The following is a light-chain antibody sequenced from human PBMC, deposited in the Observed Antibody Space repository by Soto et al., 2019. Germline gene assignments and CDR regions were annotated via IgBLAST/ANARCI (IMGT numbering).Light chain of an antibody. CDR2: AAS. CDR3: QQLNSYPRT. Sequence: DIQLTQSPSFLSASVGDRVTITCRASQGISSYLAWYQQKPGKAPKLLIYAASILQSGGPSRFSGSGSGTEFTITISSLQPEDFATYYCQQLNSYPRTFGRGTEVEIK. V-gene: IGKV1-9*01. CDR1: QGISSY. J-gene: IGKJ1*01.